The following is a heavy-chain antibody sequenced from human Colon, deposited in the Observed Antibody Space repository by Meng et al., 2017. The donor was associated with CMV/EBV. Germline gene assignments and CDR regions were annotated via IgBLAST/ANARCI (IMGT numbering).Heavy chain of an antibody. V-gene: IGHV3-74*03. CDR2: ISHDGTIT. CDR1: GFTFSSDV. D-gene: IGHD1-1*01. Sequence: GESLKISCAASGFTFSSDVMHWVRQAPGKGLVWVARISHDGTITTYVDSVKGRFTISRDNARNTLYLQMNSLRAEDTAVYYCARDRNWIFDYWGRGTLVTVSS. CDR3: ARDRNWIFDY. J-gene: IGHJ4*02.